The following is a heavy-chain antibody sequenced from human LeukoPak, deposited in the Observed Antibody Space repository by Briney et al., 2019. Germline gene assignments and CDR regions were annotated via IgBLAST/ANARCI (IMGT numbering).Heavy chain of an antibody. D-gene: IGHD3-22*01. V-gene: IGHV4-39*01. J-gene: IGHJ4*02. CDR1: GGSISSSSYY. CDR2: IYYSGST. Sequence: SETLSLTCTVSGGSISSSSYYWGWIRQPPGKGLEWIGSIYYSGSTYYNPSLKSRVTISVDTSKNPFSLKLSSVTAADTAVYYCASGKETTDYYDSSGYLYYFDYWGQGTLVTVSS. CDR3: ASGKETTDYYDSSGYLYYFDY.